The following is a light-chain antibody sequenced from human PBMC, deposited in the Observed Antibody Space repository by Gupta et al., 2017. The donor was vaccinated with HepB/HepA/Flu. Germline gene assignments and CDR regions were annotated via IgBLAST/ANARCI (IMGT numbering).Light chain of an antibody. Sequence: DVQMTQSPSTLSASIGDRVTITCRASQSIDIWLAWYQQRPGKAPKLLMSKASTLESGVPSRFSGSGSGTEFTLTISGLQPDDFATYYCQQCYTYSPERTFGQGTKVEIK. CDR3: QQCYTYSPERT. CDR1: QSIDIW. CDR2: KAS. J-gene: IGKJ1*01. V-gene: IGKV1-5*03.